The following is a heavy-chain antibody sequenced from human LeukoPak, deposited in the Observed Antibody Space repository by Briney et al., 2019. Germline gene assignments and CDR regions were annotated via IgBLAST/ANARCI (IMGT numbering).Heavy chain of an antibody. Sequence: GGSLRLSCAASGFTFSSHAMRWVRQAPGKGLVWVSAISGGGGSTYYADSVKGRFTISRDNSKNTLYLQMNSLRAEDTAVYYCAKEMALSYSNSWYGDYWGQGTLVTVSS. CDR3: AKEMALSYSNSWYGDY. D-gene: IGHD6-13*01. V-gene: IGHV3-23*01. CDR1: GFTFSSHA. CDR2: ISGGGGST. J-gene: IGHJ4*02.